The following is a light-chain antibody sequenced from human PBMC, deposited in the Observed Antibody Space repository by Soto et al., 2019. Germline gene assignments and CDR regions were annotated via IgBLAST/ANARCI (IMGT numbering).Light chain of an antibody. CDR3: QQYDTSPLT. CDR2: GAS. J-gene: IGKJ4*01. CDR1: QSLSSSY. V-gene: IGKV3-20*01. Sequence: IVLTQSAGTLSLSPLXXXXXXXIASQSLSSSYLAWYQQKPGQAPRLLIYGASSRATGIPDRFSGSGSGTDFTLTISRLEPEDFAVYHCQQYDTSPLTFGGGTKVDIK.